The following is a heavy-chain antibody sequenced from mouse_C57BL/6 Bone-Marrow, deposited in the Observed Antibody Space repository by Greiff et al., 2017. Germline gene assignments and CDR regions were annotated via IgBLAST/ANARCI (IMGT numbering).Heavy chain of an antibody. V-gene: IGHV1-74*01. CDR3: ARGGNYYWYFDV. CDR2: IHPSDSDT. D-gene: IGHD2-1*01. Sequence: QVPVKQPGAELVKPGASVKVSCKASGYTFTSSWMHWVKQRPGPGLEWIGRIHPSDSDTNYNQKFKGKATLTVDKSSSTAYMQLSSLTSEDSAVYYCARGGNYYWYFDVWGTGTTVTVSS. J-gene: IGHJ1*03. CDR1: GYTFTSSW.